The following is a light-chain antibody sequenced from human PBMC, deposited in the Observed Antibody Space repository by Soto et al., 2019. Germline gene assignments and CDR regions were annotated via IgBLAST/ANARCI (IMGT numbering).Light chain of an antibody. CDR1: QRVSSY. V-gene: IGKV3-11*01. Sequence: EIVLTQSPATLSLSPGERATLSCRASQRVSSYLAWYQQKPGQAPRLLIYDASNRATGIPARFSGSGSGTDFTLTISSLEPEDFALYYCQHRSNWPWTFGQGTKVEIK. CDR3: QHRSNWPWT. J-gene: IGKJ1*01. CDR2: DAS.